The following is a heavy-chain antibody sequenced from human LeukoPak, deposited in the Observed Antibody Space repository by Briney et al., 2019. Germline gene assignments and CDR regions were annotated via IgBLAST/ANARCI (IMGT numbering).Heavy chain of an antibody. V-gene: IGHV4-59*01. D-gene: IGHD4-23*01. CDR2: IYYSGST. CDR3: ARLRWYYLDY. CDR1: GGSISSYY. Sequence: SETLSLTCTVSGGSISSYYWSWIRQPPGKGLEWIGYIYYSGSTNYNPSLKGRVTISVDTSKNQFSLKLSSVTAADTAVYYCARLRWYYLDYWGQGTLVTVSS. J-gene: IGHJ4*02.